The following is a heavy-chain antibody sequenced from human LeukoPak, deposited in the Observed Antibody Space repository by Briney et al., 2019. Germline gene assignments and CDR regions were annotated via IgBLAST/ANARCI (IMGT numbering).Heavy chain of an antibody. Sequence: GGSLRLSCAASGFTFSSYGMHWVRQAPGKGLEWVAVISYDGSNKYYADSVKGRFTISRDNSKNTLYLQMNSLRAEDTAVYYCAKARSFYGSGSEPADYWGQGTLVTVSS. D-gene: IGHD3-10*01. V-gene: IGHV3-30*18. CDR2: ISYDGSNK. J-gene: IGHJ4*02. CDR1: GFTFSSYG. CDR3: AKARSFYGSGSEPADY.